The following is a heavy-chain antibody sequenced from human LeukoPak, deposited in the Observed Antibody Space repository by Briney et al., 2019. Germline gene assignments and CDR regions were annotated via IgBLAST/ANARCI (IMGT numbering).Heavy chain of an antibody. Sequence: GWSLRLSCAACGLTLSSYAMHWVRQAAGKGVEWAAVISDDGSNKYSADSVKGRFTISRDTSKNTPYLQMNSLRAEDTAVYYCARDRYKVAAAGTDYWGQGTLVTVSS. CDR3: ARDRYKVAAAGTDY. V-gene: IGHV3-30*01. CDR2: ISDDGSNK. D-gene: IGHD6-13*01. CDR1: GLTLSSYA. J-gene: IGHJ4*02.